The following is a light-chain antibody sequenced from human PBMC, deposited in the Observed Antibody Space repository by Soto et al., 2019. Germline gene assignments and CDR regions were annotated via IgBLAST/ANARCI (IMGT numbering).Light chain of an antibody. Sequence: QPVLTQSSSASTSLGSSVKLTCTLSSGHSSYIIAWHQQQPGKTPRFLMKLEGSGSYNEGSGVPDRFSGSSSGADRYLTISSLQFEDEADYYCETWDSNTRVFGGGTQLTVL. CDR2: LEGSGSY. CDR3: ETWDSNTRV. J-gene: IGLJ3*02. CDR1: SGHSSYI. V-gene: IGLV4-60*02.